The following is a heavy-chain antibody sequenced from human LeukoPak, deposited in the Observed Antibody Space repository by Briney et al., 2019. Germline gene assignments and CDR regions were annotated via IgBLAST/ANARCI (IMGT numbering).Heavy chain of an antibody. J-gene: IGHJ6*03. CDR3: AKAGRGGAITMVRGVKGDYYYMDV. D-gene: IGHD3-10*01. Sequence: GGTLRLSCGASGFTFSTYGMSWVRQAPGKGLEWVSGISGSGGRTYYAASVKGRFTISRDNSKNTVYLQMNSLRAEDAAVYYCAKAGRGGAITMVRGVKGDYYYMDVWGKGTTVTISS. V-gene: IGHV3-23*01. CDR2: ISGSGGRT. CDR1: GFTFSTYG.